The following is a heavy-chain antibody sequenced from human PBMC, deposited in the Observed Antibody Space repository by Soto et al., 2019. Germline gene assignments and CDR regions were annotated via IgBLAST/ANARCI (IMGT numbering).Heavy chain of an antibody. CDR3: ARGRWLRSSFDY. V-gene: IGHV4-59*12. CDR1: GGSISSYY. CDR2: IYYSGST. J-gene: IGHJ4*02. Sequence: SETLSLTCTVSGGSISSYYWSWIRQPPGKGLEWIGYIYYSGSTNYNPSLKSRVTISVDTSNNQFSLKLSSVTAADTAVYYCARGRWLRSSFDYWGQGTLVTVSS. D-gene: IGHD5-12*01.